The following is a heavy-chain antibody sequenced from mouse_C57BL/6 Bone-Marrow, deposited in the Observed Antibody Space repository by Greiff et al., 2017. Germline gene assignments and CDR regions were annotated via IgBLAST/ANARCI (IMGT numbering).Heavy chain of an antibody. CDR3: ARPHYGSSWNWYFDV. Sequence: QVTLKESGPGILQSSQTLSLTCSFSGFSLSTSGMGVSWIRQPSGKGLEWLAHIYWDDDKRYNPSLKSRLTISKDTSRNQVFLKITRVDTADTATYYCARPHYGSSWNWYFDVWGTGTTVTVSS. CDR1: GFSLSTSGMG. D-gene: IGHD1-1*01. J-gene: IGHJ1*03. CDR2: IYWDDDK. V-gene: IGHV8-12*01.